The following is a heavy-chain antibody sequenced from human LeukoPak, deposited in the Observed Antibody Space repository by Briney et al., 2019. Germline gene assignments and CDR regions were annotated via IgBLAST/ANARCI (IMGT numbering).Heavy chain of an antibody. D-gene: IGHD2-2*01. J-gene: IGHJ4*02. CDR1: GFTFSSYE. CDR2: ISSSGSTI. CDR3: ARGVVPAANVDFGFDY. V-gene: IGHV3-48*03. Sequence: GGSLRLSCAASGFTFSSYEMNWVRQAPGKGLEWVSYISSSGSTIYYADSVKGRFTISRDNAKNSLYLQMNSLRAEDTAVYYCARGVVPAANVDFGFDYWGQGTLVTVPS.